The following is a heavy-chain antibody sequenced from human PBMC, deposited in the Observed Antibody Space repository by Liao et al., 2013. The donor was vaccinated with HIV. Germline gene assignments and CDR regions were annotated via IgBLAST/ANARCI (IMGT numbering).Heavy chain of an antibody. V-gene: IGHV4-61*02. CDR1: GGSISSGSYY. J-gene: IGHJ6*03. Sequence: QVQLQESGPGLVKPSQTLSLTCTVSGGSISSGSYYWSWIRQPAGKGLEWIGRIYTSGSTNYNPSLKSRVTMSVDTSKNQFSLNLSSVTAADTAVYYCARGRRVYTSRPIYYYYMDVWGKGTTVTVSS. D-gene: IGHD5/OR15-5a*01. CDR2: IYTSGST. CDR3: ARGRRVYTSRPIYYYYMDV.